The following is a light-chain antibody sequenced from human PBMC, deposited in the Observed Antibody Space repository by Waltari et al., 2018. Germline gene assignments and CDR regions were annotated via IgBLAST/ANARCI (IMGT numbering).Light chain of an antibody. J-gene: IGKJ5*01. CDR1: QDINSD. Sequence: AIQLTQSPSSLSASVGDRVTIACQASQDINSDLAWYQQKPGKAPKLLIYYASSLQSGVPSRFSGSGSGTDFTLTISSLQPEDFATYHCQHFKTYPITFGQGTRLEIK. CDR3: QHFKTYPIT. CDR2: YAS. V-gene: IGKV1-13*02.